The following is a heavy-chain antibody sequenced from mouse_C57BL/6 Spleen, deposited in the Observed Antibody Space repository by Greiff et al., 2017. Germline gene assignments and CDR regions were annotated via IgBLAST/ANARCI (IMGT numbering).Heavy chain of an antibody. V-gene: IGHV1-78*01. CDR2: IYPRDGST. J-gene: IGHJ1*03. Sequence: QVHVKQSDAELVKPGASVKISCKVSGYTFTDHTIHWMKQRPEQGLEWIGYIYPRDGSTKYNEKFKGKATLTADTSSSTAYMQLNCLTSEDSAVDFGARSFNWDPWYFDVWGTGTTVTVSS. CDR3: ARSFNWDPWYFDV. D-gene: IGHD4-1*01. CDR1: GYTFTDHT.